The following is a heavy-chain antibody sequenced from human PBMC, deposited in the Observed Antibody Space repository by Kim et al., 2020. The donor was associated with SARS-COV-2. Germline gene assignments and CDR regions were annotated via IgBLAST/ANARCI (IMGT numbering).Heavy chain of an antibody. V-gene: IGHV1-2*04. J-gene: IGHJ6*02. D-gene: IGHD3-22*01. CDR1: GYTFTGYY. CDR2: INPNSGGT. CDR3: ARDRYYDSSGYCMDV. Sequence: ASVKVSCKASGYTFTGYYMHWVRQAPGQGLEWMGWINPNSGGTNYAQKFQGWVTMTRDTSISTAYMELSRLRSDDTAVYYCARDRYYDSSGYCMDVWGQGTTVTVSS.